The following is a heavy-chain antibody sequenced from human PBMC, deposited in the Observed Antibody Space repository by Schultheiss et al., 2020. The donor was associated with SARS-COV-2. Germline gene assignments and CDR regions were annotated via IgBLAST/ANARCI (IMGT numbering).Heavy chain of an antibody. V-gene: IGHV3-66*01. CDR1: GFTVSSNY. D-gene: IGHD3-9*01. CDR2: IYSGGST. J-gene: IGHJ4*02. CDR3: TTESTILTALDY. Sequence: GGSLRLSCAASGFTVSSNYMSWVRQAPGKGLEWVSVIYSGGSTYYADSVKGRFTISRDNSKNTLYLQMNSLKTEDTAVYYCTTESTILTALDYWGQGTLVTVSS.